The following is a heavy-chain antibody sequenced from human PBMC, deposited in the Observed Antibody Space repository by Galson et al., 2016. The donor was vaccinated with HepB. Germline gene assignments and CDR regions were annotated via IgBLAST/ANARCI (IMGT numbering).Heavy chain of an antibody. CDR2: IHKDGSDK. CDR3: ARDSGVRAVDY. J-gene: IGHJ4*02. Sequence: SLRLSCAASGFTFSTYWMSWIRHAPGKGPEWVANIHKDGSDKYYVDSVKGRFPVSRDNAKNSLYLQMNSLRAEDTAVYYCARDSGVRAVDYWGQGTLVTVSS. D-gene: IGHD2-8*01. CDR1: GFTFSTYW. V-gene: IGHV3-7*01.